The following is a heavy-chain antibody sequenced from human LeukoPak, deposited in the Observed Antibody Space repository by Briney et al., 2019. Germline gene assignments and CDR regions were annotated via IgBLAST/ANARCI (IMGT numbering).Heavy chain of an antibody. CDR2: IWYDGSNK. CDR3: ARDYGDYPFPGY. Sequence: GGSLRLSCAASGFTFSSYGMHWVRQAPGKGLEWVAVIWYDGSNKYYADSVKGRFTISRDNSKNTLYLQMNSLRAEDTAVYYCARDYGDYPFPGYWGQGILVTVSS. D-gene: IGHD4-17*01. J-gene: IGHJ4*02. V-gene: IGHV3-33*01. CDR1: GFTFSSYG.